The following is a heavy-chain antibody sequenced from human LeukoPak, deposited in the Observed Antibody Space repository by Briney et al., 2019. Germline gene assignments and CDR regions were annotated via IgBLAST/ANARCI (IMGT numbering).Heavy chain of an antibody. CDR3: ATGVRGYNSALDY. CDR2: ISYDGSNK. J-gene: IGHJ4*02. Sequence: PGGSLRLSCAASGFTFSSYAMHWVRQAPGKGLEWVAVISYDGSNKYYADSVKGRFTISRDNSKNTLYLQMNSLRAEDTAVYYCATGVRGYNSALDYWGQGTLVTVSP. V-gene: IGHV3-30-3*01. D-gene: IGHD6-19*01. CDR1: GFTFSSYA.